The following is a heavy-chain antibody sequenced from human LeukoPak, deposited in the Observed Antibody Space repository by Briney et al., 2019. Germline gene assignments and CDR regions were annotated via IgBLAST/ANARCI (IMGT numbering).Heavy chain of an antibody. J-gene: IGHJ4*02. CDR2: INHSGST. Sequence: PSETLSLTCAVYGGSFSAYYWSWIRQPPGKGLEWIGEINHSGSTHYNPSLKSRVTISVDTSKNQFPLKLSSVTAADTAVYYCARVGVITMIVNYWGQGTLVTVSS. D-gene: IGHD3-22*01. CDR1: GGSFSAYY. V-gene: IGHV4-34*01. CDR3: ARVGVITMIVNY.